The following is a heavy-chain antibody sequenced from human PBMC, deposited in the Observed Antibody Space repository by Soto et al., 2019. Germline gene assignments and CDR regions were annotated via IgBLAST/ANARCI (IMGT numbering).Heavy chain of an antibody. CDR2: ISYDGSNK. J-gene: IGHJ4*02. Sequence: QVQLVESGGGVVQPGRSLRLSCAASGFTFSSYAMHWVRQAPGKGLEWVAVISYDGSNKYYADSVKGRFTISRDNSKNTLYLQMNSLRAEETAVYYCARGAGYYDSSGYYEGYYFDYWGQGTLVTVSS. D-gene: IGHD3-22*01. V-gene: IGHV3-30-3*01. CDR3: ARGAGYYDSSGYYEGYYFDY. CDR1: GFTFSSYA.